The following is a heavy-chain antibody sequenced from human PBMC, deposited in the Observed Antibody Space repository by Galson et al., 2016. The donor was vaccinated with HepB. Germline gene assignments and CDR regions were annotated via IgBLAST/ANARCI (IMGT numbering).Heavy chain of an antibody. J-gene: IGHJ6*02. CDR3: ARGGLMDYYYHGMDV. CDR2: IWYDGNNK. D-gene: IGHD2-8*01. V-gene: IGHV3-33*01. Sequence: LRLSCAASRFSFSSYGMHWVRQAPGKGLEWVVVIWYDGNNKYYGDSVKGRFTISRDNSKNTPYLQMNSLRVDDTAVYYCARGGLMDYYYHGMDVWGQGTTVIVSS. CDR1: RFSFSSYG.